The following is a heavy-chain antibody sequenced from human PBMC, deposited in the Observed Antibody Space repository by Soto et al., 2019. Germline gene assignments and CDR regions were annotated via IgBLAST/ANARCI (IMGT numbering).Heavy chain of an antibody. CDR3: AKDRLIYDAVDI. CDR1: GFTFSSYA. CDR2: ISGSGGST. J-gene: IGHJ3*02. Sequence: PGGSLRLSCAASGFTFSSYAVSWVRQAPGKGLEWVSAISGSGGSTYYADSVKGRFTISRDNSKNTLYLQMNSLRAEDTAVYYCAKDRLIYDAVDIWGQGTMVTVSS. V-gene: IGHV3-23*01.